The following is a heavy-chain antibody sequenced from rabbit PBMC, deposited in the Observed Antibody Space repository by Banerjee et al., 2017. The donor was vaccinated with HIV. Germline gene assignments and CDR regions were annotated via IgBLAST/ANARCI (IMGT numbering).Heavy chain of an antibody. CDR2: INAVTGKA. CDR1: GFSFSNKAV. Sequence: QEQLVESGGGLVKPEGSLKLSCTASGFSFSNKAVMCWVRQAPGKGLEWIACINAVTGKAVYASWAKGRFTFSKTSSTTVTLQVTSLTAADTATYFCVREAGYGGYGDANLWGQGTLVTVS. D-gene: IGHD6-1*01. CDR3: VREAGYGGYGDANL. V-gene: IGHV1S45*01. J-gene: IGHJ4*01.